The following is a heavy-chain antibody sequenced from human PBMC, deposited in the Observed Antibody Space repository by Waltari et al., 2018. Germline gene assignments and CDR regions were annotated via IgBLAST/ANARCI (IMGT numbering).Heavy chain of an antibody. CDR2: FDPEDGET. CDR1: GYPLTELS. CDR3: ATFPLYYYDSSGSPPYDY. J-gene: IGHJ4*02. Sequence: QVQLVQSGAEVKKPGASVKVSCQVSGYPLTELSIPWVRQAPGNGLEWMGGFDPEDGETIYAQKFQGRVTMTEDTSTDTAYMELSSLRSEDTAVYYCATFPLYYYDSSGSPPYDYWGQGTLVTVSS. D-gene: IGHD3-22*01. V-gene: IGHV1-24*01.